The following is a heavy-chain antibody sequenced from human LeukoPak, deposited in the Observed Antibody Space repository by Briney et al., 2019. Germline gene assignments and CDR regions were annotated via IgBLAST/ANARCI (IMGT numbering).Heavy chain of an antibody. J-gene: IGHJ6*02. CDR2: IRSKAYGGTT. V-gene: IGHV3-49*04. Sequence: GGSLRLSCTAYGFTFGDHAMSWDRQAPGKGLEWLGFIRSKAYGGTTEYAASAKGRFTISRDDSKSIAYLQMNSLTTEDTAVYYCSRGPTQQWLYSGTDAWGQGTRVIVSS. D-gene: IGHD5-18*01. CDR3: SRGPTQQWLYSGTDA. CDR1: GFTFGDHA.